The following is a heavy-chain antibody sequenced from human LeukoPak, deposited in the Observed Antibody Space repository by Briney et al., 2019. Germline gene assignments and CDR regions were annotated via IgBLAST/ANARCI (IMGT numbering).Heavy chain of an antibody. V-gene: IGHV4-61*02. CDR2: IYTSGST. CDR1: GGSISSGSYY. CDR3: ARDSGSWGIDY. Sequence: IPSETLSLTCTVSGGSISSGSYYWTWIRQPAGKGLEWIGRIYTSGSTNYNPSHKSRVTMSVDTSKNQFSLKLSSVTAADTAVYYCARDSGSWGIDYWGQGTLVTVSS. J-gene: IGHJ4*02. D-gene: IGHD3-16*01.